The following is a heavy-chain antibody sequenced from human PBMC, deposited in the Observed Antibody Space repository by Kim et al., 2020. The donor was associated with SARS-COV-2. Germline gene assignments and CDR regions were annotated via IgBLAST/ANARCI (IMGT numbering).Heavy chain of an antibody. J-gene: IGHJ6*03. CDR2: INSDGSST. Sequence: GGSLRLSCAASGFTFSSYWMHWVRQAPGKGLVWVSRINSDGSSTSYADSVKGRFTISRDNAKNTLYLQMNSLRAEDTAVYYCAREGYCSSTSCLYYYYYMDVWGKGTTVTVSS. D-gene: IGHD2-2*01. CDR3: AREGYCSSTSCLYYYYYMDV. CDR1: GFTFSSYW. V-gene: IGHV3-74*01.